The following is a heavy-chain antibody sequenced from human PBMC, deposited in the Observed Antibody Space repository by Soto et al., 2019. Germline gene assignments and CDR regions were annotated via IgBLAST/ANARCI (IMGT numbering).Heavy chain of an antibody. D-gene: IGHD5-12*01. CDR2: ISAYNGNT. V-gene: IGHV1-18*01. CDR3: ASLDIVATTTYMDF. Sequence: ASVKVSCKASGYTFTSYGISWVRQAPGQGLEWMGWISAYNGNTNYAQKLQGRVTMTTDTSTSTAYMELRSLRSEDTAVYYCASLDIVATTTYMDFWGQGTTVTVPS. J-gene: IGHJ6*01. CDR1: GYTFTSYG.